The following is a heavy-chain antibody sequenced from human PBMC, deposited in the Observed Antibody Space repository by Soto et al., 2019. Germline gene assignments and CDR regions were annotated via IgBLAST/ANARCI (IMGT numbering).Heavy chain of an antibody. J-gene: IGHJ4*02. Sequence: GGSLRLSCAASGFTFINYAMSWVRQAPGKGLEWVSTISGSGVTTYYADSVKGRFTISRDNSKNTLYLQMNSLRAEDTAEYYCAKYMVATIYFDYWGQGALVTVSS. CDR2: ISGSGVTT. V-gene: IGHV3-23*01. CDR1: GFTFINYA. CDR3: AKYMVATIYFDY. D-gene: IGHD5-12*01.